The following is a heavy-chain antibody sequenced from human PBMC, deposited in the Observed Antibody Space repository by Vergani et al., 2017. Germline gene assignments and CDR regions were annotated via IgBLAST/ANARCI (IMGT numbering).Heavy chain of an antibody. CDR2: INHSGST. V-gene: IGHV4-34*01. CDR3: ASPQISDNCSITSCYAFDI. CDR1: GGSFSGYY. J-gene: IGHJ3*02. Sequence: QVQLQESGPGLVKPSETLSLTCAVYGGSFSGYYWSWIRQPPGKGLEWIGEINHSGSTNYNPSLKSRVTISVDTSKNQFSLKLSSVTAADTAVYYCASPQISDNCSITSCYAFDIWGQGTMVTVSS. D-gene: IGHD2-2*01.